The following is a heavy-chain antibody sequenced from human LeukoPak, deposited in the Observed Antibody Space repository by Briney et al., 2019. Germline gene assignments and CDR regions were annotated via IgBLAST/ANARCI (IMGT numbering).Heavy chain of an antibody. D-gene: IGHD6-13*01. V-gene: IGHV7-4-1*02. J-gene: IGHJ4*02. CDR3: ARPQQLGHLDY. CDR2: INTNTGNP. CDR1: GYTFTGYY. Sequence: ASVKVSCKASGYTFTGYYIHWVRQAPGQGLEWMGWINTNTGNPTYAQGFTGRFVFSLDTSVSTAYLQISSLKAEDTAVYYCARPQQLGHLDYWGQGTLVTVSS.